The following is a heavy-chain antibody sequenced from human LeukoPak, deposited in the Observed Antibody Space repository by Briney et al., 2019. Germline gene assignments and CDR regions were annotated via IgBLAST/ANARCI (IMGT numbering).Heavy chain of an antibody. J-gene: IGHJ5*02. D-gene: IGHD5-24*01. Sequence: SETLSLTCTVSGGSISSGDYYWSWIRQPPGKGLEWIGYIYYSGSTYYNPSLKSRVTISVDTSKNQFSLKLSSVTAADTAVYYCARGVRWLQFGFPWFDPWGQGTLVTVSS. CDR2: IYYSGST. CDR1: GGSISSGDYY. CDR3: ARGVRWLQFGFPWFDP. V-gene: IGHV4-30-4*01.